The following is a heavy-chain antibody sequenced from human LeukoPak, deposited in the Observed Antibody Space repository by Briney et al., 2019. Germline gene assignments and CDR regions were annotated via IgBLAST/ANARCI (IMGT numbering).Heavy chain of an antibody. CDR1: GFTFSSYA. J-gene: IGHJ5*02. CDR3: ARDRYCSSTSCYRAPSWGYNWFDP. CDR2: ISYDGSNK. V-gene: IGHV3-30-3*01. D-gene: IGHD2-2*01. Sequence: GGSLRLSCAAPGFTFSSYAMHWVRQAPGKGLEWVAVISYDGSNKYYADSVKGRFTISRDNSKNTLYLQMNSLRAEDTAVYYCARDRYCSSTSCYRAPSWGYNWFDPWGQGTLVTVSS.